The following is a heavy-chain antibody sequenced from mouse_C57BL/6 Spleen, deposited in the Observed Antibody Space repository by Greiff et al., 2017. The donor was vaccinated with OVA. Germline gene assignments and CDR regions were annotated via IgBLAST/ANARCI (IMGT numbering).Heavy chain of an antibody. J-gene: IGHJ4*01. CDR3: ARRYYGNCGYAMDY. CDR2: ISSGSGNI. Sequence: DVMLVESGGGLVKPGGSLKLSCAASGFTFSDYGMHWVRQAPEKGLEWVAHISSGSGNIYYADTGKGRFTISTDHATNTLIMQLTSLRAEDTAMYYGARRYYGNCGYAMDYWGQGTSVTVSS. CDR1: GFTFSDYG. V-gene: IGHV5-17*01. D-gene: IGHD2-1*01.